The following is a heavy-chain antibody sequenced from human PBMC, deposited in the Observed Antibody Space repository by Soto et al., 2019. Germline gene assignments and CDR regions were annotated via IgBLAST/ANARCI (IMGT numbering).Heavy chain of an antibody. CDR3: VKGFVWTWFDP. CDR1: GFLISANA. V-gene: IGHV3-23*01. Sequence: EEQILESGGGLVHPGGSLSLSCAASGFLISANAMSWVRQAPGGGLEWVSTISGSAGVAFYADSVRGRFIISRDISKNTIYLQLSTLRADDMARYYCVKGFVWTWFDPWGQGTLVTVSS. J-gene: IGHJ5*02. D-gene: IGHD2-21*01. CDR2: ISGSAGVA.